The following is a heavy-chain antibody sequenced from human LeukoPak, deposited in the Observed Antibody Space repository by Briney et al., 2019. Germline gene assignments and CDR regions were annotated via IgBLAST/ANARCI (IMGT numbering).Heavy chain of an antibody. CDR2: IYTSGST. J-gene: IGHJ4*02. CDR3: ARAHTFSCNGGPCPFFLDS. CDR1: GGSISSYY. V-gene: IGHV4-4*07. Sequence: SETLSLTCTVSGGSISSYYWSWIRQPAGKGLEWIGRIYTSGSTNYNPSLKSRVTMSVDTSKNQFSLKLTSVTAADTAVYYCARAHTFSCNGGPCPFFLDSWGQGTLVTVSS. D-gene: IGHD2/OR15-2a*01.